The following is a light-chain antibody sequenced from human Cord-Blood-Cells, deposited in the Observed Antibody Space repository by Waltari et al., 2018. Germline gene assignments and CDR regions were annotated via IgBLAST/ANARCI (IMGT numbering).Light chain of an antibody. CDR3: QQYDNLPLT. CDR1: QDISNY. J-gene: IGKJ4*01. CDR2: DAS. V-gene: IGKV1-33*01. Sequence: IQMTQSPSSLSASVGDRVTITCQASQDISNYLNWYQQKPGKDPKLLIYDASNLETGVPSRFSGSGSGTDFTFNISSLQPEDIATYYCQQYDNLPLTFGGGTKVEIK.